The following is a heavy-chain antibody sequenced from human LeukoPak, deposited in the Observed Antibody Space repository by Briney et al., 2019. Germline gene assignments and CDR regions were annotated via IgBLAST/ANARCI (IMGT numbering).Heavy chain of an antibody. J-gene: IGHJ6*04. CDR1: GFTFSSYE. CDR2: ISSSGSTI. V-gene: IGHV3-48*03. CDR3: AELGITMIGGV. D-gene: IGHD3-10*02. Sequence: GGSLRLSCAASGFTFSSYEMNWVRQAQGKGLEWVSYISSSGSTIYYADSVKGRFTISRDNAKNSLYLQMNSLRAEDTAVYYCAELGITMIGGVWGKGTTVTISS.